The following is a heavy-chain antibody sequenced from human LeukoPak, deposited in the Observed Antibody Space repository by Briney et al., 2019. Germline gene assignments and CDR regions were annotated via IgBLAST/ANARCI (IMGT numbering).Heavy chain of an antibody. V-gene: IGHV3-23*01. J-gene: IGHJ4*02. D-gene: IGHD2-15*01. Sequence: GGSLRLSCAASGFTFTIYAMSWVRQTPGKGLEWVSTFSGSVDTTYYADSVKGRFTISRDNSKNTLDLQMNSLGAEDTAVYYCAKATLPTCGGARCYYFDNWGQGTLVTVSS. CDR2: FSGSVDTT. CDR1: GFTFTIYA. CDR3: AKATLPTCGGARCYYFDN.